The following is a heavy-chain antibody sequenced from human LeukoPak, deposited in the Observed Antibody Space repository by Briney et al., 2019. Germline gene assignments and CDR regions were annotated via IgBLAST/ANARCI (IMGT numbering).Heavy chain of an antibody. CDR2: SFSAGPI. CDR3: RKWHGTSDV. Sequence: GGSLRLSCAGSGFILSDSEMSWVRQAPGKGLEWVSVSFSAGPIYYADSVKGRFTISRDNSNNMFYLQMNSLRVEDTAVYYCRKWHGTSDVWGQGTTVTVSS. CDR1: GFILSDSE. V-gene: IGHV3-53*01. J-gene: IGHJ3*01. D-gene: IGHD5-12*01.